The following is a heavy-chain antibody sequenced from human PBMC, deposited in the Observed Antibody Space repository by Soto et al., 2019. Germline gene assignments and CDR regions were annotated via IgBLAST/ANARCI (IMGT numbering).Heavy chain of an antibody. Sequence: PGGSLRLSCAASGFTFSSYGMHWVRQAPGKGLEWVAVISYDGSNKYYADSVKGRFTISRDNSKNTLYLQMNSLGAEDTAVYYCAKDYYGTSGYYYGMDVWGQGTTVTVSS. CDR3: AKDYYGTSGYYYGMDV. CDR2: ISYDGSNK. CDR1: GFTFSSYG. D-gene: IGHD3-10*01. V-gene: IGHV3-30*18. J-gene: IGHJ6*02.